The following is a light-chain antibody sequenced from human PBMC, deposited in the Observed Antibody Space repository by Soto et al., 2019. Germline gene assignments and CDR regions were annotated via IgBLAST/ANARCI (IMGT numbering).Light chain of an antibody. CDR1: QSVLYSSNNKNY. CDR3: QQYYSTPWT. CDR2: WAS. J-gene: IGKJ1*01. V-gene: IGKV4-1*01. Sequence: DIVMTQSPDSLAVSLGERATINCKSSQSVLYSSNNKNYLAWYQQKPGQPPKLLISWASTRESGVPDRFSGSGSGTDFTLTISSLQAEDVAVYYCQQYYSTPWTFGQVTKVEIK.